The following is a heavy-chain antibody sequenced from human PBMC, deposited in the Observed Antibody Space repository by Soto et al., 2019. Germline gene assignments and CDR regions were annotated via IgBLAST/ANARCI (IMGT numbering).Heavy chain of an antibody. V-gene: IGHV4-39*07. J-gene: IGHJ4*02. CDR3: ARGGVVPAARGIDY. CDR1: GGSISSVGYS. CDR2: INHSGST. D-gene: IGHD2-2*01. Sequence: SETLSLTCAVSGGSISSVGYSWGWIRQPPGKGLEWIATINHSGSTNYNPSLKSRVTISVDTSKNQFSLKLSSVTAADTAVYYCARGGVVPAARGIDYWGQGTLVTVSS.